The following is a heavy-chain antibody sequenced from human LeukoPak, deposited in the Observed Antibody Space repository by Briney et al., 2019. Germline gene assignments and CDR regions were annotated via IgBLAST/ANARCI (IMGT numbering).Heavy chain of an antibody. CDR1: GYTFTSYD. CDR3: ARGGVDFWSGYLNFGTAYYYYGMDV. Sequence: ASVKVSCKASGYTFTSYDINCVRQATGQWLELMGWRNPNSGNTGYAQTFQGRVTMTRNTSISTAYMELSSLRSEDTAVYYCARGGVDFWSGYLNFGTAYYYYGMDVWAKGPRSPSP. V-gene: IGHV1-8*01. J-gene: IGHJ6*02. CDR2: RNPNSGNT. D-gene: IGHD3-3*01.